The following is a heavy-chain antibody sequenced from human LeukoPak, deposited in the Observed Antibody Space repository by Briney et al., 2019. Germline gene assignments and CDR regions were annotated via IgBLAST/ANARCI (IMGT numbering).Heavy chain of an antibody. CDR1: GGTFSSYA. Sequence: SVKVSCKASGGTFSSYAISWVRQAPGQGLEWMGGIVPIFGTATYAQKFQGRVTITADESTSTAYMELSSLRSEDTAVYYCARAINSGYDEYDYWGQGTLVTVSS. CDR2: IVPIFGTA. D-gene: IGHD5-12*01. V-gene: IGHV1-69*13. CDR3: ARAINSGYDEYDY. J-gene: IGHJ4*02.